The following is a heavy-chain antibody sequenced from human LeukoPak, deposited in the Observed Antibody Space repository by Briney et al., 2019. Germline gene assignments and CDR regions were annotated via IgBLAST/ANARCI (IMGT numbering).Heavy chain of an antibody. CDR2: INHSGST. CDR3: AARIFTTRHGNYYYMDV. Sequence: KSSETLSLTCAVYGGSFSGYYWSWIRQPPGKGLEWIGEINHSGSTNYNPSLKSRVTISVDTSKNQFSLKLSSVTAADTAVYYCAARIFTTRHGNYYYMDVWGKGTTVTVSS. D-gene: IGHD1-1*01. CDR1: GGSFSGYY. V-gene: IGHV4-34*01. J-gene: IGHJ6*03.